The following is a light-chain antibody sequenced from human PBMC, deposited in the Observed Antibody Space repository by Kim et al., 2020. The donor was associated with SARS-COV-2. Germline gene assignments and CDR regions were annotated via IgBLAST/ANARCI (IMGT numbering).Light chain of an antibody. CDR2: DAS. J-gene: IGKJ4*01. Sequence: SPGERATLSCRASQGVSSYLAWYQQKAGQAPRLLIYDASNRATGIPARFSGSGSGTDFTLTISSLEPEDFAVYYCQQRTSWPLTFGGGTKVDIK. V-gene: IGKV3-11*01. CDR1: QGVSSY. CDR3: QQRTSWPLT.